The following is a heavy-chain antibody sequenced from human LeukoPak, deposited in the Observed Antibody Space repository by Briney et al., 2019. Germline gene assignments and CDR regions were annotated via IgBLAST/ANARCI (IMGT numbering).Heavy chain of an antibody. Sequence: GGSLRLSCAASGFTFSSYAMSWVRQAPGKGLEWVSAISGSGGSTYYADSVKGRFTISRDNSKNTLYLQMNSRRAEDTAVYYCAKVYPCSSGWYDFDYWGQGTLVTVSS. CDR1: GFTFSSYA. V-gene: IGHV3-23*01. CDR2: ISGSGGST. J-gene: IGHJ4*02. CDR3: AKVYPCSSGWYDFDY. D-gene: IGHD6-19*01.